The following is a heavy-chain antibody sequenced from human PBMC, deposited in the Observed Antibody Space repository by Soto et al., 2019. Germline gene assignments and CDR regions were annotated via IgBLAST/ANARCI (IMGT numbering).Heavy chain of an antibody. CDR3: AAGEASSRNLAPYYLDF. CDR1: GGSMRNYF. Sequence: SETLSLTCTVSGGSMRNYFWTWIRQPPGKGLEWIGYIHYSGTTSFFPSYNPSLRSRVTISEDTSKNQFSLKLLSVTTADTAVYFCAAGEASSRNLAPYYLDFWGQGTLVT. CDR2: IHYSGTT. D-gene: IGHD6-13*01. V-gene: IGHV4-59*01. J-gene: IGHJ4*02.